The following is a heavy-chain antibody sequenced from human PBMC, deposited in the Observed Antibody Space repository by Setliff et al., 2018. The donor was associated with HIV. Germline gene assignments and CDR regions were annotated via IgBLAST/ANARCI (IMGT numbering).Heavy chain of an antibody. D-gene: IGHD3-10*01. CDR3: ARDQLAMVRRNGMDV. J-gene: IGHJ6*02. CDR2: ITSDGSNE. V-gene: IGHV3-30*04. CDR1: GFIFSNYA. Sequence: GGSLRLSCAASGFIFSNYAMQWVRQAPGKGLEWVAAITSDGSNEYYADSVKGRFTISRDNSKNTLYVQMNSRRVEDTAVYYCARDQLAMVRRNGMDVWGQGTTGTVS.